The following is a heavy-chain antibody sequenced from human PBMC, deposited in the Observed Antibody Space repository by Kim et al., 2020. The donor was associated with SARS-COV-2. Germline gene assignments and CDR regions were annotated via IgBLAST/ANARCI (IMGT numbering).Heavy chain of an antibody. Sequence: DSVKGRFTISRDNAKNSLYLQMNSLRAEDTAVYYCARDGDTVTTPHGYDYWGQGTLVTVSS. V-gene: IGHV3-11*01. D-gene: IGHD4-17*01. J-gene: IGHJ4*02. CDR3: ARDGDTVTTPHGYDY.